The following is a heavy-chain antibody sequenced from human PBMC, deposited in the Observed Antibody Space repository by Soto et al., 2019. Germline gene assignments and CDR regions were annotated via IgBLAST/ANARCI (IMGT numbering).Heavy chain of an antibody. CDR3: AREINYLDSDFWSSPIDYYYGMDV. CDR2: ISAYNGNT. J-gene: IGHJ6*02. CDR1: VYTFTSYG. Sequence: QVQLVQSGAEVKKPGASVKVSCKASVYTFTSYGISWVLQAPGQGLEWMGWISAYNGNTNYAQKLQGRVTRTTDTSPSTAYMELRSLRSNDTAVYYCAREINYLDSDFWSSPIDYYYGMDVPVQGTTDTVTS. D-gene: IGHD3-3*01. V-gene: IGHV1-18*04.